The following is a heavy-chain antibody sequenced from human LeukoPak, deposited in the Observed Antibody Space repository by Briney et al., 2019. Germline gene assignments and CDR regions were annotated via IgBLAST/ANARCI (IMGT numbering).Heavy chain of an antibody. V-gene: IGHV3-21*01. D-gene: IGHD3-3*01. Sequence: PGGSLRLSCAASGFTFSSYSMNWVRQAPGKGLEWVSSISSSSSYIYYADSVKGRFTISRDNATNSLYLQMNSLRAEDTAVYYCVTTDAPPSDYFDYWGQGTLVTVSS. CDR3: VTTDAPPSDYFDY. CDR2: ISSSSSYI. CDR1: GFTFSSYS. J-gene: IGHJ4*02.